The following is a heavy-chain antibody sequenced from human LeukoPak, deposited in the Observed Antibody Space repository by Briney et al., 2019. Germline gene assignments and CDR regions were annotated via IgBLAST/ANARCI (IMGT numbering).Heavy chain of an antibody. J-gene: IGHJ4*02. CDR2: IYHSGST. D-gene: IGHD2-15*01. V-gene: IGHV4-34*01. CDR1: GRSFSNYY. Sequence: PSETLSLTCAVYGRSFSNYYWSWIRQPPGKGLEWIGEIYHSGSTNYNPSLKSRVTISLDKSSNQFSLQLSSGTAADTAVYYCVRGGGSLCNWGQGTLVTVSS. CDR3: VRGGGSLCN.